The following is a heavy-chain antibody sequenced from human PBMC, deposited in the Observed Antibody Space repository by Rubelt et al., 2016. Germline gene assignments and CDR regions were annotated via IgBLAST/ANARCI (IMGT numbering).Heavy chain of an antibody. CDR3: SRTSSDPDY. CDR1: GDSVSSNSAA. D-gene: IGHD6-19*01. V-gene: IGHV6-1*01. J-gene: IGHJ4*02. CDR2: TYYRSKWTT. Sequence: QVQLQPSGPGLVKPSPTLSLTCDISGDSVSSNSAAWSWIRKSPSSGLEWLGRTYYRSKWTTDYQEYMTRKKTINPDTSKNQCSRQLNAVTPEDTAVYYCSRTSSDPDYWGQGTLVTVSS.